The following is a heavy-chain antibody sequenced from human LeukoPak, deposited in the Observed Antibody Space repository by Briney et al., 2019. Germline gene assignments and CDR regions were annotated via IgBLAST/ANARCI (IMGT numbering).Heavy chain of an antibody. J-gene: IGHJ4*02. CDR1: GFTFSSYG. D-gene: IGHD3-10*01. CDR2: ISYDGSNK. CDR3: AKGWFGELLFWIVDY. Sequence: TGGSLRLSCAASGFTFSSYGMHWVRQAPGKGLEWVAVISYDGSNKYYADSVKGRFTISRDNSKNTLYLQMNSLRAEDTAVYYCAKGWFGELLFWIVDYWGQGTLVTVSS. V-gene: IGHV3-30*18.